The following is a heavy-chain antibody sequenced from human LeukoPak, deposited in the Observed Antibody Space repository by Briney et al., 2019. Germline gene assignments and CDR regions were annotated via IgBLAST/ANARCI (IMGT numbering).Heavy chain of an antibody. J-gene: IGHJ4*02. V-gene: IGHV4-34*01. CDR1: GGSFSGYY. CDR2: IKHSGST. D-gene: IGHD3-10*01. Sequence: PSETLSLTCAVYGGSFSGYYWSWIRQPPGKGLEWIGEIKHSGSTNYNPSLKSRVTISVDTSKNQFSLKLSSVAAADTAVYYCARFPYYYGPYYFDYWGQGTLVTVSS. CDR3: ARFPYYYGPYYFDY.